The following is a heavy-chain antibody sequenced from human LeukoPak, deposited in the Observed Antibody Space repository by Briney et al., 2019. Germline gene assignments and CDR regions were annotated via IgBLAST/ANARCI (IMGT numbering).Heavy chain of an antibody. Sequence: ASVKVSCKASGGTFSSYSISWVRQAPGQGLDWMGGSVPTHGTTNVAQRFQGRLTLTADESTSTAYIELSGLRPEDTAVYYCAREGPVGTDGFWGQGTLVTVS. V-gene: IGHV1-69*16. D-gene: IGHD5-24*01. CDR3: AREGPVGTDGF. J-gene: IGHJ1*01. CDR1: GGTFSSYS. CDR2: SVPTHGTT.